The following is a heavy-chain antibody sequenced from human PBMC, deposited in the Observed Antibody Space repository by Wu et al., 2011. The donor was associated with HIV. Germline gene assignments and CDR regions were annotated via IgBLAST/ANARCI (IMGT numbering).Heavy chain of an antibody. CDR1: GYSLTTYG. D-gene: IGHD2-21*01. CDR3: ARRSSPYYFDY. CDR2: ISTYNGDT. V-gene: IGHV1-18*01. J-gene: IGHJ4*02. Sequence: QVQLVQSGAEVKMPGASVKVSCKASGYSLTTYGISWVRQAPGQGLEWMGWISTYNGDTDHAQKFQGRVTMTSDTSTNTAYMELRSLRSGDTAVYYCARRSSPYYFDYWGQGTLVTVSS.